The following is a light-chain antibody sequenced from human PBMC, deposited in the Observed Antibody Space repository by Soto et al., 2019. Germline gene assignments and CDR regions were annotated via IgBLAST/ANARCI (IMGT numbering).Light chain of an antibody. J-gene: IGLJ2*01. CDR2: RID. Sequence: QSALTQPPSASGTPGQRVTISCSGGSSNIKTNTVNWYQKVPGTAPKLLIFRIDQRPSGVPDRFSGSRSGTSASLAISGLQSEDEADYYCATWDDALTAVLFGGGTQLTVL. V-gene: IGLV1-44*01. CDR3: ATWDDALTAVL. CDR1: SSNIKTNT.